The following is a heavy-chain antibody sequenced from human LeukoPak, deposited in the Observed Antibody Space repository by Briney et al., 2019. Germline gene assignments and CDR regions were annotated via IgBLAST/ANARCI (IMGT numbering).Heavy chain of an antibody. CDR2: INPSGGST. CDR1: GYTFTSYY. D-gene: IGHD2-2*01. Sequence: ASVKVSCKASGYTFTSYYMHWVRQAPGQGLEWMGIINPSGGSTSYAQKFQGRVTMTRDTSTSTVYMELSSLRSDDTAVYYCASWATSWNLMDYWGQGTLVTVSS. CDR3: ASWATSWNLMDY. V-gene: IGHV1-46*01. J-gene: IGHJ4*02.